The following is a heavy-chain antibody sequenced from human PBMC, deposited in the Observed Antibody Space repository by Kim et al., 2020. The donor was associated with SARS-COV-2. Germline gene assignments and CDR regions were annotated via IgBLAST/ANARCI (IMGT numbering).Heavy chain of an antibody. Sequence: GGSLRLSCTTSGFTFFGHAMSWVRQAPGKGLEWVSSIDGSDGTTYYVDSVKGRFSISRDDSRNTLYLQMSALRADDTATYCCLKGGWGWIWDYWGQGTLVTVSS. CDR1: GFTFFGHA. CDR3: LKGGWGWIWDY. D-gene: IGHD2-21*01. V-gene: IGHV3-23*01. J-gene: IGHJ4*02. CDR2: IDGSDGTT.